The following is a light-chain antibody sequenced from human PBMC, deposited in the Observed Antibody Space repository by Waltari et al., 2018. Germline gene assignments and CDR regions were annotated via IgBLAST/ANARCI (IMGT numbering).Light chain of an antibody. CDR2: PNN. CDR1: SSNIGRYS. V-gene: IGLV1-44*01. J-gene: IGLJ3*02. CDR3: AAWDDSVNGPV. Sequence: QSVLTQPPSASATPGQRVTISCSGSSSNIGRYSANWYQQVPGTAPKLPIDPNNKRPSRVPDRVAGSKAGTSASLAISGLQSEDEADYYCAAWDDSVNGPVFGAGTKLTVV.